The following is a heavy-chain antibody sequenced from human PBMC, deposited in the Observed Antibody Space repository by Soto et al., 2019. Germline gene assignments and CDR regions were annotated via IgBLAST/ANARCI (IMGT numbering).Heavy chain of an antibody. CDR2: IYYSGST. Sequence: SETLSLTCTVSGGSISSYYWSWIRQPPGKGLEWIGYIYYSGSTNYNPSLKSRVTISVDTSKNQFSLKLSSVTAADTAVYYCARDSLPGYYYGSGSSRPEYYFDYWGQGTLVTVSS. CDR1: GGSISSYY. V-gene: IGHV4-59*01. J-gene: IGHJ4*02. CDR3: ARDSLPGYYYGSGSSRPEYYFDY. D-gene: IGHD3-10*01.